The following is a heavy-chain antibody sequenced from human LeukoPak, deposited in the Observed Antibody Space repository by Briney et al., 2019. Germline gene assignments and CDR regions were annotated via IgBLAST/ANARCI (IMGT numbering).Heavy chain of an antibody. V-gene: IGHV1-69*13. Sequence: SVNVSCKASGYAFTIYYMHWVRQAPGQGLEWMGGIIPIFGTANYAQMFQGRVEITADESTSTAYMELSSLRSEDTAVYYCARGVFYCSGGSCYSHYYYGMDVWGQGTTVTVSS. CDR2: IIPIFGTA. CDR3: ARGVFYCSGGSCYSHYYYGMDV. D-gene: IGHD2-15*01. J-gene: IGHJ6*02. CDR1: GYAFTIYY.